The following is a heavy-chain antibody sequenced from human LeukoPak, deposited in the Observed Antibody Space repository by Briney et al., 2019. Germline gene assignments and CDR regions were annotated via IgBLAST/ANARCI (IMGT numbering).Heavy chain of an antibody. CDR3: ARERRYYDFWSGYSDYYYYGMDV. CDR2: IYYSGST. J-gene: IGHJ6*02. V-gene: IGHV4-59*01. CDR1: GGSITSYY. Sequence: PSETLSPTCTVSGGSITSYYWSWIRQPPGKGPEWIGYIYYSGSTNYNPSLKSRVTISVDTPKNQFSLKLSSVTAADTAVYYCARERRYYDFWSGYSDYYYYGMDVWGQGTTVTVSS. D-gene: IGHD3-3*01.